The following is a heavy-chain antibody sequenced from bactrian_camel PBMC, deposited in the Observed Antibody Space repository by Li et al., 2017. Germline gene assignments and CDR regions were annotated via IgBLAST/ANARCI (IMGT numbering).Heavy chain of an antibody. J-gene: IGHJ4*01. CDR1: GYRWSDNS. V-gene: IGHV3-3*01. CDR3: AAEGTEPMSKVYGPLFCRFGY. CDR2: IYVNGGNT. D-gene: IGHD6*01. Sequence: HVQLVESGGGSVPPGGSLRLSCTASGYRWSDNSMGWFRQVPGKEREAVAAIYVNGGNTYYADSVKGRFTISMNGTKNSSYLEMSSLKPEDTAIYSCAAEGTEPMSKVYGPLFCRFGYWGQGTQVTVSS.